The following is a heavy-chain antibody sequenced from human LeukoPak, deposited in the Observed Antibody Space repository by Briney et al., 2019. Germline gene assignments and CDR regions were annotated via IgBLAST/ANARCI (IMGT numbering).Heavy chain of an antibody. CDR3: ARADIAAAGIGCFDY. CDR2: IYYSGST. V-gene: IGHV4-31*02. J-gene: IGHJ4*02. Sequence: SQTLSLTCTVSGGSITSNYWSWIRQHPGKGLEWIGYIYYSGSTYYNPSLKSRVTISVDTSKNQFSLKLSSVTAADTAVYYCARADIAAAGIGCFDYWGQGTLVTVSS. CDR1: GGSITSNY. D-gene: IGHD6-13*01.